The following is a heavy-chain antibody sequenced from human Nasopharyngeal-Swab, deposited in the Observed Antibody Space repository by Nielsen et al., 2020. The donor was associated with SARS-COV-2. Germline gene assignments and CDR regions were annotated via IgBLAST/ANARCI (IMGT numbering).Heavy chain of an antibody. Sequence: GGSLRLSCAASGFIFSDQYMSWMRQAPGQGLEWLSYMSNDSYVIKYADSVKGRFTVSRDNAKNSLYLQMNSLTPEDTAMYYCARDAGWGGKYGSNWFDPWGQGTLVTVSS. CDR1: GFIFSDQY. D-gene: IGHD1-26*01. CDR3: ARDAGWGGKYGSNWFDP. CDR2: MSNDSYVI. V-gene: IGHV3-11*04. J-gene: IGHJ5*02.